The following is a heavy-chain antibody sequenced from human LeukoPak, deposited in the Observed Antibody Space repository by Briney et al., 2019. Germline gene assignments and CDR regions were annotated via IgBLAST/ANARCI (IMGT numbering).Heavy chain of an antibody. CDR2: INSDGSST. V-gene: IGHV3-74*01. Sequence: GGSLRLSCAASRFTFSSYWMHWVRQAPGKGLVWVSRINSDGSSTSYADSVKGRFTISRDNAKNTLYLQMNSLRAEDTAVYYCARGAYFDWLLSYLDYWGQGTLVTVSS. D-gene: IGHD3-9*01. CDR1: RFTFSSYW. CDR3: ARGAYFDWLLSYLDY. J-gene: IGHJ4*02.